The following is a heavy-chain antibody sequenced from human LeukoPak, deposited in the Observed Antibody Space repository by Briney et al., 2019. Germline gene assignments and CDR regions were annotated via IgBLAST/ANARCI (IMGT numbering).Heavy chain of an antibody. CDR1: GGSISSSSYY. J-gene: IGHJ6*03. Sequence: SETLSLTCTVSGGSISSSSYYWGWIRQPPGKGLGWIGSIYYSGSTYYNPSLKSRVTISVDTSKNQFSLKLSSVTAADTAVYYCARADYYYYYMDVWGKGTTVTVSS. V-gene: IGHV4-39*07. CDR3: ARADYYYYYMDV. CDR2: IYYSGST.